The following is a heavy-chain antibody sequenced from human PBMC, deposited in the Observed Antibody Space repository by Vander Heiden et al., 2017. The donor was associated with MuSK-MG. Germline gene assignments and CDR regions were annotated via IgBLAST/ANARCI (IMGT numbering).Heavy chain of an antibody. CDR3: AREIFRGGFTSGWYDY. CDR2: INSDGSTT. Sequence: EVQLVESGGGLVQPGGSLRLSCAASGFTFSSTYMHWVRQAPGKGLVWVSRINSDGSTTNYADSVKGRFTISRDNTKNTLYLQMNSLRAEDTAIYYCAREIFRGGFTSGWYDYWGQGTLVIVSS. V-gene: IGHV3-74*01. J-gene: IGHJ4*02. CDR1: GFTFSSTY. D-gene: IGHD6-19*01.